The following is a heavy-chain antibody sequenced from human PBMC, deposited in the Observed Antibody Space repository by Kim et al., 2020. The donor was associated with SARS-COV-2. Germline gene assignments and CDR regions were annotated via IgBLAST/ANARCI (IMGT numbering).Heavy chain of an antibody. CDR3: AKDPYCSGGSCYPYYFDY. V-gene: IGHV3-23*01. J-gene: IGHJ4*02. D-gene: IGHD2-15*01. Sequence: KGRFTISRDNSKNTLYLQMNSLRAEDTAVYYCAKDPYCSGGSCYPYYFDYWGQGTLVTVSS.